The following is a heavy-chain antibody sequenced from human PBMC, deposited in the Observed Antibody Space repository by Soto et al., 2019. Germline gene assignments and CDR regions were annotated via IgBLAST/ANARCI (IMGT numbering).Heavy chain of an antibody. D-gene: IGHD2-2*01. V-gene: IGHV3-53*01. CDR1: GFTVSNNY. Sequence: HPXGCLVLTCSVSGFTVSNNYMSWVRQAPGKGLEGVSVIYSGGYTVYAGSVKGLFTISRDNVRNTVSLEMKDLRAEDTAVYFCVRDPGAFISTWSFRFDSWGQGTLVTVYS. CDR3: VRDPGAFISTWSFRFDS. CDR2: IYSGGYT. J-gene: IGHJ4*02.